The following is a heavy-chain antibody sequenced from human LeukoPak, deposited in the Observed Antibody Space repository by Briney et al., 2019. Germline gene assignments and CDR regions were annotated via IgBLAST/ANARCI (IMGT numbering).Heavy chain of an antibody. CDR1: GGSISGSSYY. CDR2: GFYSGSA. Sequence: SETLSLTCTVSGGSISGSSYYWAWIRQPPGKGLEWVGSGFYSGSAYYNPSLKSRLTISVDTSKNQFSLDLRSVTAADTAVYYCARLRGAMTPVTSDFDYWGQGILVTVS. D-gene: IGHD4-17*01. V-gene: IGHV4-39*01. J-gene: IGHJ4*02. CDR3: ARLRGAMTPVTSDFDY.